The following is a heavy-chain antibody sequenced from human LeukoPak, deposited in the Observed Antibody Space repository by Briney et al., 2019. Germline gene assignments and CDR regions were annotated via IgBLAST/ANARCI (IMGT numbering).Heavy chain of an antibody. D-gene: IGHD4-17*01. CDR1: GGTFSSYA. J-gene: IGHJ6*02. Sequence: ASVKVSCKASGGTFSSYAISWVRQAPGQGLEWMGIINPSGGSTSYAQKFQGRVTMTRDTSTSTVYMELSSLRSEDTAVYYCARGKVTTLMYYYYGMDVWGQGTTVTVSS. CDR2: INPSGGST. CDR3: ARGKVTTLMYYYYGMDV. V-gene: IGHV1-46*01.